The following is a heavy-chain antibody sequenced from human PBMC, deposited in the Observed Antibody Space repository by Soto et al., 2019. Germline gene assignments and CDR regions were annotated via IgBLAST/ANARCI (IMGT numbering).Heavy chain of an antibody. Sequence: QVQLVESGGGVVQPGRSLRLSCAASGFPFTTYGMHWVREGPGKGLEWVAVISYDGSNTYYADSVKGRFTISRDNSKNTLYQQMNSLRPEDTALYYCVGGQYYFDYRGQGTLVTVSS. J-gene: IGHJ4*02. V-gene: IGHV3-30*03. D-gene: IGHD3-10*01. CDR2: ISYDGSNT. CDR1: GFPFTTYG. CDR3: VGGQYYFDY.